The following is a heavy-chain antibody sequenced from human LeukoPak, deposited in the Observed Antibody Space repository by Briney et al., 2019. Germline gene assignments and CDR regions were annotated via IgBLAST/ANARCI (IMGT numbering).Heavy chain of an antibody. Sequence: PGGSLRLSCVASGFTVRSNYMRWVRQAPGKGLEWVSVIYSGGRTYYADSVKGRFTISRENSKNTLYLQMNSLRAEDTAVYYCVGSSVFDYWGQGTLVTVSS. J-gene: IGHJ4*02. CDR1: GFTVRSNY. CDR2: IYSGGRT. V-gene: IGHV3-53*01. CDR3: VGSSVFDY. D-gene: IGHD3-10*01.